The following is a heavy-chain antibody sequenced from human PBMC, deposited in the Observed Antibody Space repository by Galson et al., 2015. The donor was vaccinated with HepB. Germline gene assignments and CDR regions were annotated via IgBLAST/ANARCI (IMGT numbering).Heavy chain of an antibody. J-gene: IGHJ5*02. CDR2: IDPSDPTDSYT. V-gene: IGHV5-10-1*01. D-gene: IGHD3-10*01. CDR1: GYSFTNYW. Sequence: QSGAEVKKPGESLRISCKGSGYSFTNYWITWVRQLPGKGLEWMGRIDPSDPTDSYTNYSPSFQGQGTIAIDKSISTAYLQWSSLKASDTAIYYCTRDGSGGYWGYTYFGPWGQETLVTVSS. CDR3: TRDGSGGYWGYTYFGP.